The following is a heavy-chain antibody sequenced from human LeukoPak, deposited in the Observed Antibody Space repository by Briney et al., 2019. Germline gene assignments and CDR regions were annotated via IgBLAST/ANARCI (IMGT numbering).Heavy chain of an antibody. V-gene: IGHV4-30-4*01. CDR2: IYYSGSI. J-gene: IGHJ4*02. CDR3: ARQYGSGSYYNVLRLDY. D-gene: IGHD3-10*01. CDR1: GGSISSGDYY. Sequence: SETLSLTCTVSGGSISSGDYYWSLIRQPPGKGLEWIGNIYYSGSIYYNPSLKSRVTMSVDTSKNQLSLKLSSVTAADTAVYYCARQYGSGSYYNVLRLDYWGQGTLVTVSS.